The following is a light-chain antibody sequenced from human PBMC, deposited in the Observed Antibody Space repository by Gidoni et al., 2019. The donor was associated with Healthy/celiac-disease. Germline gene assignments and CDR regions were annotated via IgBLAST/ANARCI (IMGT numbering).Light chain of an antibody. Sequence: EIVLTQSPATLSLSPGERATLSCRASQRVSSYLACYQQKPGQAPRLLIYDASNRAPGIPARFSGSGSGTDFTLTISSLEPEDFAVYYCQQLGTFGPGTKVDIK. J-gene: IGKJ3*01. CDR2: DAS. CDR1: QRVSSY. V-gene: IGKV3-11*01. CDR3: QQLGT.